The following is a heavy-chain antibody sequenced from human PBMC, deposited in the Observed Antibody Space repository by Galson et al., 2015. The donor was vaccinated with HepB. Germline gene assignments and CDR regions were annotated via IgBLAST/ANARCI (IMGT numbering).Heavy chain of an antibody. Sequence: SLRLSCAASGFTFSRYKMHWVRQAPGKGLEYVSGISYNGVSTYHTEFVKGRFTISRDNSKNTLYLQMSSLRVEDTAVYYCVKDPSLTIFGVAEYYFDYWGQGTLVTVSS. J-gene: IGHJ4*02. CDR3: VKDPSLTIFGVAEYYFDY. V-gene: IGHV3-64D*06. D-gene: IGHD3-3*01. CDR2: ISYNGVST. CDR1: GFTFSRYK.